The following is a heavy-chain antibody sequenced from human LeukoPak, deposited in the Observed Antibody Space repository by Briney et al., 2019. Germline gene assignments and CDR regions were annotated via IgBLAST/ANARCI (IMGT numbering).Heavy chain of an antibody. D-gene: IGHD3-16*01. J-gene: IGHJ5*02. Sequence: ASVKVSCKASGYSFTSYYIHWVRQAPGQGLEWMGVINPSGGSTSYTQKFQGRVTMTRDTSTSTAYMELRSLRSDDTAVYYCARDVGSIDPWGQGTLVTVSS. V-gene: IGHV1-46*01. CDR3: ARDVGSIDP. CDR1: GYSFTSYY. CDR2: INPSGGST.